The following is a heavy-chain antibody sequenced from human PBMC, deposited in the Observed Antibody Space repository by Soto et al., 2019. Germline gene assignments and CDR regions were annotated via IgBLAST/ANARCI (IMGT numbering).Heavy chain of an antibody. J-gene: IGHJ4*02. D-gene: IGHD3-10*01. CDR1: GYSISSGDY. V-gene: IGHV4-38-2*02. CDR3: ARDYYGFDY. Sequence: SETLSLTCAVSGYSISSGDYWGWIRQPPGKGLEWIGSIYHSGSTYYNPSLKSRVTMSVDTSKNQFSLKLSSVTAADTAVYYCARDYYGFDYWGQGTLVTVSS. CDR2: IYHSGST.